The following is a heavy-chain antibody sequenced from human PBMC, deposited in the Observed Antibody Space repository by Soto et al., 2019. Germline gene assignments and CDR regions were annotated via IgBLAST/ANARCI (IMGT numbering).Heavy chain of an antibody. CDR3: AKEHIGISYGLDV. Sequence: PVGSLRLSCAASGFTFSSYGIHWVRQAPGKGLEWVAVISYDGRNKYFADSVKGRFTISRDNSKNTLYLQMNSLRPEDTAVYYCAKEHIGISYGLDVWGQGTTVTVSS. D-gene: IGHD2-21*01. J-gene: IGHJ6*02. V-gene: IGHV3-30*18. CDR1: GFTFSSYG. CDR2: ISYDGRNK.